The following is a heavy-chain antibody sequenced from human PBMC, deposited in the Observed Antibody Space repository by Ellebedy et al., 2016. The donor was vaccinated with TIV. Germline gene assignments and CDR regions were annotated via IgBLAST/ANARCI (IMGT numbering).Heavy chain of an antibody. CDR3: STLSDTGY. J-gene: IGHJ4*01. CDR1: GFTFSRHW. V-gene: IGHV3-74*01. CDR2: INGDGGFT. D-gene: IGHD2-21*02. Sequence: PGGSLRLSFAASGFTFSRHWMHWIRQAPGKGLVWFSRINGDGGFTSHADFVKGRFTISRDNAKDTLYLQMNSLKAEDTAMYYCSTLSDTGYWGHGTLVTVSS.